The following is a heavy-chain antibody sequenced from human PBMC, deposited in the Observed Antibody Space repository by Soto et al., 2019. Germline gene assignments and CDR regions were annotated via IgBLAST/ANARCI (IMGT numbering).Heavy chain of an antibody. V-gene: IGHV2-5*02. D-gene: IGHD5-12*01. J-gene: IGHJ4*02. CDR3: AHVYGGYDNFDY. CDR2: IYWDDDK. Sequence: QITLKESGPTLVKPTQTLTLTCTFSGFSLSTSGVGLGWIRQPPGKARECLALIYWDDDKRYSPSLKSRLTITKDTSKNQVVLTMTNMDPVDTATYYCAHVYGGYDNFDYWGQGTLVTVSS. CDR1: GFSLSTSGVG.